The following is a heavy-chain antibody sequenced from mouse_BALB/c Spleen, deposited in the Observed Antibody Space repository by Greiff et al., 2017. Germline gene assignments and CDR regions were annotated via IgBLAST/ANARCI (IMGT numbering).Heavy chain of an antibody. CDR1: GFTFSSYA. CDR2: ISSGGST. Sequence: EVQGVESGGGLVKPGGSLKLSCAASGFTFSSYAMSWVRQTPEKRLEWVASISSGGSTYYPDSVKGRFTISRDNARNILYLQMSSLRSEDTAMYYCARVERITTPSYYFDYWGQGTTLTVSS. CDR3: ARVERITTPSYYFDY. D-gene: IGHD2-4*01. J-gene: IGHJ2*01. V-gene: IGHV5-6-5*01.